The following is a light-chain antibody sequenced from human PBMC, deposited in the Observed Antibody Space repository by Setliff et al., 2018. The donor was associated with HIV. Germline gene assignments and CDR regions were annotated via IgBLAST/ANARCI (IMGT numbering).Light chain of an antibody. CDR2: EVS. Sequence: QSALTQPASVSGSPGQSITISCTGTSSDVGSYNLVSWYQQHPGKAPKLMIYEVSNRPSGVPDRFSGSKSGNTASLTISGLQAEDEADYYCCSYAGSYTYIFGTGTKVTV. V-gene: IGLV2-11*01. J-gene: IGLJ1*01. CDR1: SSDVGSYNL. CDR3: CSYAGSYTYI.